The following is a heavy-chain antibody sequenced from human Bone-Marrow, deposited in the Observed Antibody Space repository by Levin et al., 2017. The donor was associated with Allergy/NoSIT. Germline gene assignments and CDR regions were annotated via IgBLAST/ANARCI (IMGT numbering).Heavy chain of an antibody. CDR1: GFTFSSYA. D-gene: IGHD2-2*01. Sequence: GESLKISCAASGFTFSSYAMHWVRQAPGKGLEWVAVISYDGSNKYYADSVKGRFTISRDNSKNTLYLQMNSLRAEDTAVYYCARGTVVVPAARLWYYYYGMDVWGQGTTVTVSS. CDR2: ISYDGSNK. J-gene: IGHJ6*02. V-gene: IGHV3-30*04. CDR3: ARGTVVVPAARLWYYYYGMDV.